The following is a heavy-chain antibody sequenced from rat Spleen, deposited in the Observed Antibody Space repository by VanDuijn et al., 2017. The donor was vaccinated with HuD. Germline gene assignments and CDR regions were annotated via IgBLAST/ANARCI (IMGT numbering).Heavy chain of an antibody. V-gene: IGHV5-29*01. J-gene: IGHJ2*01. CDR1: GFTFSNYG. CDR3: AREADIPFHYFDY. CDR2: IIYDGSRT. D-gene: IGHD2-3*01. Sequence: EVQLVESGGDLVQPGRSLKLSCAASGFTFSNYGMAWVRQAPTKGLEWVATIIYDGSRTYYRDSVKGRFTISRDNAKSTLYLQMDSLRSEDTATYYCAREADIPFHYFDYWGQGVMVTVSS.